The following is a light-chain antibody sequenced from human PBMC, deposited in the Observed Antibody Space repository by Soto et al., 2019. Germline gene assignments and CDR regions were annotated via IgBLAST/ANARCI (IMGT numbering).Light chain of an antibody. Sequence: EILMTQSPATLSVSPGERATLSCRASQSVSSNLAWYQQKPGQAPRLLIYGASTRATCIPARFSGSGSGAEFTLTISSLQSEDFAVYYCQQYNNWPPTTFGQGTKVDIK. CDR3: QQYNNWPPTT. V-gene: IGKV3-15*01. CDR2: GAS. CDR1: QSVSSN. J-gene: IGKJ1*01.